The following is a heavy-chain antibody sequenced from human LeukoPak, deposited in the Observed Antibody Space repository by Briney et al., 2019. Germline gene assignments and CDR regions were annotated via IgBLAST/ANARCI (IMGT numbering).Heavy chain of an antibody. CDR2: ISYDGGNQ. J-gene: IGHJ6*02. Sequence: GGSLRLSCEASGFTFFNYGVHWVRQAPGKGLEWVSLISYDGGNQKYADSVKGRFAISRDNSKNTVYLQLNSLRAEDTAVYYCAKDRRMMSAYYGMDVWGQGTTVIVSS. V-gene: IGHV3-30*18. CDR1: GFTFFNYG. D-gene: IGHD3-16*01. CDR3: AKDRRMMSAYYGMDV.